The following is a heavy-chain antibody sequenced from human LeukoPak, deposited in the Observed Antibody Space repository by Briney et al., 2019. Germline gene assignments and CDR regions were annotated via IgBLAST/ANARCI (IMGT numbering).Heavy chain of an antibody. CDR2: ISTDGSNT. J-gene: IGHJ4*02. CDR1: GFTFSSYA. D-gene: IGHD3-22*01. CDR3: AGDNTALGITMIVVVITRFFDY. Sequence: PGGSLRLSCAASGFTFSSYAMHWVRQAPGKGLEWVALISTDGSNTYYADSVKGRFTISRDNSKNTLYLQMNSLRTEDTAVYYCAGDNTALGITMIVVVITRFFDYSGQRALVTVSS. V-gene: IGHV3-30*04.